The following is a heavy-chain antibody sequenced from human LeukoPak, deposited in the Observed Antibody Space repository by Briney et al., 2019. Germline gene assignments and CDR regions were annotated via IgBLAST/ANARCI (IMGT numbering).Heavy chain of an antibody. CDR3: ARVPLYCSSTSCYLDHDAFDI. V-gene: IGHV1-2*02. CDR1: GYTLTGYY. J-gene: IGHJ3*02. D-gene: IGHD2-2*01. Sequence: AASVKVSCKASGYTLTGYYMHWARQAPGQGLEWMGWINPNSGGTKYAQKFQGRVTMTRDTSSSTAYMELSRLRSDDTAVYYCARVPLYCSSTSCYLDHDAFDIWGQGTMVTVSS. CDR2: INPNSGGT.